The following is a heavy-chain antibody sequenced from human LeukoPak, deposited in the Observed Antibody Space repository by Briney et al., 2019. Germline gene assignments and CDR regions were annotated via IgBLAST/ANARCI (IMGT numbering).Heavy chain of an antibody. CDR1: GFTFSSYA. CDR2: ISYDGSNK. J-gene: IGHJ4*02. D-gene: IGHD2-2*01. CDR3: ARDRAFVVVVPDY. Sequence: PGGSLRLSCAASGFTFSSYAMHWVRQAPGKGLEWVAVISYDGSNKYYADSVKGRFTISRDNSKNTLYLQMNSLRAEDTAVYYCARDRAFVVVVPDYWGQGTLVTVSS. V-gene: IGHV3-30-3*01.